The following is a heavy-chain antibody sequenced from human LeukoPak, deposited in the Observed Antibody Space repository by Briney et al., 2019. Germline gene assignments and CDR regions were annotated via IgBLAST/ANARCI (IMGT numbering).Heavy chain of an antibody. CDR3: ARGLGYCSGGSCYRGFDI. V-gene: IGHV3-66*02. D-gene: IGHD2-15*01. Sequence: GGSLRLSCAASGFTVSGNYMSWVRQAPGKGLEWVSVIYSGGSTYYADSVKGRFTISRDNSKNTLYLQMNSLRAEDTAVYYCARGLGYCSGGSCYRGFDIWGQGTMVTVSS. CDR1: GFTVSGNY. J-gene: IGHJ3*02. CDR2: IYSGGST.